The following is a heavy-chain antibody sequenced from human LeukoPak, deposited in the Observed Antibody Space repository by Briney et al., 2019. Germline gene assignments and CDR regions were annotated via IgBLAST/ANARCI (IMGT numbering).Heavy chain of an antibody. CDR3: ARGSSSWYDHFGY. Sequence: PGGSLRLSCLVSGSTFSRNRMSWVRQPPGKGLEWIGEINHSGSTNYNPSLKSRVTISVDTSKNQFSLKLSSVTAADTAVYYCARGSSSWYDHFGYWGQGTLVTVSS. J-gene: IGHJ4*02. CDR2: INHSGST. CDR1: GSTFSRNR. D-gene: IGHD6-13*01. V-gene: IGHV4-34*01.